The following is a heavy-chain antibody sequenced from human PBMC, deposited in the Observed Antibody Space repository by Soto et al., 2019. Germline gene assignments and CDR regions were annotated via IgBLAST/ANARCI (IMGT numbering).Heavy chain of an antibody. CDR1: GFTFSSYG. J-gene: IGHJ3*02. Sequence: GGSLRLSCAASGFTFSSYGMHWVRQAPGKGLEWVAVIWSHGNTKYYADSVKGRFAMSRDTSESTLYLQMNSLGAEDTAAYYCAPHVSCSGGSCQYDAFAIRGQGTMVTVSS. V-gene: IGHV3-33*01. D-gene: IGHD2-15*01. CDR3: APHVSCSGGSCQYDAFAI. CDR2: IWSHGNTK.